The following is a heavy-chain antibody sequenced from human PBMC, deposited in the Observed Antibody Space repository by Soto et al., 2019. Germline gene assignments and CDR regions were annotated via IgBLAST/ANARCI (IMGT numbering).Heavy chain of an antibody. V-gene: IGHV3-7*01. D-gene: IGHD5-18*01. CDR3: ARSGIQLWLNYYYMDV. Sequence: EVQLVESGGGLVQPGGSLRLSCAASGFTFSSYWMSWVRQAPGKGLEWVANIKQDGSEKYYVDSVKGRFTISRDNAKNSLYLQMNSLRAEDTAVYYCARSGIQLWLNYYYMDVWDKGTTVTVSS. CDR1: GFTFSSYW. J-gene: IGHJ6*03. CDR2: IKQDGSEK.